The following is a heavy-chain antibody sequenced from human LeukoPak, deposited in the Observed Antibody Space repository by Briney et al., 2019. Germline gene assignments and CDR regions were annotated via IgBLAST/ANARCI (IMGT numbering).Heavy chain of an antibody. CDR1: GGSISSGGYY. CDR2: IYYSGGT. CDR3: ARDYRVATIDSYYFYGMDV. J-gene: IGHJ6*02. D-gene: IGHD5-12*01. Sequence: SQTLSLTCTVSGGSISSGGYYWSWIRQHPGKGLEWIGYIYYSGGTYYNPSLKSRVTISVDTSKNQFSLKLSSVTAADTAVYYCARDYRVATIDSYYFYGMDVWGQGTTVTVSS. V-gene: IGHV4-31*03.